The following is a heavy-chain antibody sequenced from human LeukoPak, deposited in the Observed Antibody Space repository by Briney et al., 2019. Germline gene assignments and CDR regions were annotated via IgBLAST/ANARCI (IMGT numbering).Heavy chain of an antibody. J-gene: IGHJ4*02. CDR3: VKGPSHFDY. CDR2: ISYDESKK. CDR1: GFTFSVYG. Sequence: GRSLRLSCAAPGFTFSVYGMHWVRQAPGKGLEWVAVISYDESKKYYADSVKGRFTISRDSSSNALYLQMNSLRDEDTAVYFCVKGPSHFDYWGQGTLVSVSS. V-gene: IGHV3-30*18.